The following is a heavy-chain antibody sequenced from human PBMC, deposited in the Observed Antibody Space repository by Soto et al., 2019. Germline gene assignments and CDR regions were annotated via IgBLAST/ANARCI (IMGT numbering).Heavy chain of an antibody. CDR3: ARETQSSQDNFGY. V-gene: IGHV3-48*03. CDR1: GFMFSDYA. Sequence: EVHLVESGGGLVQPGGSLRLSCAASGFMFSDYAMDWVRQAPGKGLEWVSYFSRTDNTVQYADSVKGRFIISRDNVANSLYLQMLSRTAEDTAIYYCARETQSSQDNFGYWGPGTLVTVSS. CDR2: FSRTDNTV. D-gene: IGHD6-6*01. J-gene: IGHJ4*02.